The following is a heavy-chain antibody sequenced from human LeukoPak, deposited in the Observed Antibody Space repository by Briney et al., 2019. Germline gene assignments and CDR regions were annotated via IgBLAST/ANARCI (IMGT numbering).Heavy chain of an antibody. V-gene: IGHV4-31*03. D-gene: IGHD2/OR15-2a*01. J-gene: IGHJ4*02. CDR2: IYYSGST. CDR3: ARDSTTEFDY. Sequence: SETLSLTCTVSGGSISSGGYYWSWIRQPPGKGLEWIGYIYYSGSTYYNPSLKSRVTISVDTSKNQFSLKLSSVTAADTAVYYCARDSTTEFDYWGQGTLVTVSS. CDR1: GGSISSGGYY.